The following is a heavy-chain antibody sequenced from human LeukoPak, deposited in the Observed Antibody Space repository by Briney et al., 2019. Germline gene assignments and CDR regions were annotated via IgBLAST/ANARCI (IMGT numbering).Heavy chain of an antibody. D-gene: IGHD5-12*01. V-gene: IGHV3-23*01. J-gene: IGHJ4*02. CDR2: ITSAGAST. CDR1: GFTFSSYG. CDR3: AKVQHSGYDMTFDY. Sequence: PPGRSLRLSCAASGFTFSSYGMHWVRQAPGKGLEWVSGITSAGASTYYTDSVKGRFTISRDNSKNTLYLQMNSLRAEDTAVYHCAKVQHSGYDMTFDYWGQGTLVTVSS.